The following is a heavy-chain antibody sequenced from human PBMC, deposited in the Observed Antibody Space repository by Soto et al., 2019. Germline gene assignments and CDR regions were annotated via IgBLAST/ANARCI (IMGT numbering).Heavy chain of an antibody. CDR2: ISGRGGST. CDR3: ASWADIVVVVAAIDY. Sequence: EVQLLESGGGLVQPGGSLRLSCAASGFTFSSYAMSWVRQAPGKGLEWVSAISGRGGSTYYADSVKGRFTISRDNSKNTLYLQMNSLRAEDTAVYYCASWADIVVVVAAIDYWGQGTLVTVSS. J-gene: IGHJ4*02. V-gene: IGHV3-23*01. CDR1: GFTFSSYA. D-gene: IGHD2-15*01.